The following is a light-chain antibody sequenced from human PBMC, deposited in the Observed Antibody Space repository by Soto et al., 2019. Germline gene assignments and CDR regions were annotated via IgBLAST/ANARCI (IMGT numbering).Light chain of an antibody. CDR3: QQGYNFPRA. Sequence: DIQMNQSPSSISASVGDRVTITCRASQPISSWLAWYQQVPGQAPYLLIYPASTLQSGVPSRFSGSGSGTDFTLTINSLQPEDFATYYCQQGYNFPRAFGQGTKVDIK. J-gene: IGKJ1*01. CDR2: PAS. CDR1: QPISSW. V-gene: IGKV1-12*01.